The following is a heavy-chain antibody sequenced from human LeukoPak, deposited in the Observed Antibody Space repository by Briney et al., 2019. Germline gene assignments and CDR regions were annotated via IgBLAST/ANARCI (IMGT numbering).Heavy chain of an antibody. CDR1: GGSISSGDYY. Sequence: PSQTLSLTCTVSGGSISSGDYYWSWIRQPPGKGLEWIGYIYYSGSTYYNPSLKSRVTTSVDTSKNQFSLKLSSVTAADTAVYYCARTLGYCSSTSCYPLYFDYWGQGTLVTVSS. CDR3: ARTLGYCSSTSCYPLYFDY. J-gene: IGHJ4*02. D-gene: IGHD2-2*01. V-gene: IGHV4-30-4*01. CDR2: IYYSGST.